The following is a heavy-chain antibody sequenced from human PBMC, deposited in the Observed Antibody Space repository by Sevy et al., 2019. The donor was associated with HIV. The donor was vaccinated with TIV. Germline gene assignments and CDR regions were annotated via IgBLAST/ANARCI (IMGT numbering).Heavy chain of an antibody. V-gene: IGHV3-74*01. CDR3: ARMVEGANYYYDSSGYYGWFDP. Sequence: GGSLRLSCAASGFTFSSYWMHWVRQAPGKGLVWVSCINSDGSSTSYADSVKGRFTISRDNAKNTLYLQMNSLRAEDTAVYYCARMVEGANYYYDSSGYYGWFDPWGQGTLVTVSS. D-gene: IGHD3-22*01. J-gene: IGHJ5*02. CDR2: INSDGSST. CDR1: GFTFSSYW.